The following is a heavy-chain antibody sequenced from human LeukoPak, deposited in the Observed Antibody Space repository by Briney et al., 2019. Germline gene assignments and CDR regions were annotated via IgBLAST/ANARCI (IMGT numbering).Heavy chain of an antibody. CDR2: IYYSGNT. V-gene: IGHV4-61*03. CDR1: GGSVSNGNFY. Sequence: SETLSLTCTVSGGSVSNGNFYWSWLRQPPGKALEWIGYIYYSGNTNYNPSLEGRVTISVDTSKNHFSVKLSSVTAADTAVYYCARSQNYYGSGDYWSQGTLVTVSS. CDR3: ARSQNYYGSGDY. J-gene: IGHJ4*02. D-gene: IGHD3-10*01.